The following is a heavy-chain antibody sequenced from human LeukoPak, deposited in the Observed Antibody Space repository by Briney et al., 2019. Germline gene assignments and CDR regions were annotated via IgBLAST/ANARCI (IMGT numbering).Heavy chain of an antibody. J-gene: IGHJ3*02. D-gene: IGHD3-22*01. CDR2: FYYSGST. Sequence: SEALSLTCTVSGGSISSTNYYWGWIRQPPGKGLEWIGSFYYSGSTYYNPSLKSRVTISVDTSKNQFSLKLSSVTAADTAVYYCARATYYYDSSGYWTLEFDFDIWGQGTMVTVSS. CDR1: GGSISSTNYY. CDR3: ARATYYYDSSGYWTLEFDFDI. V-gene: IGHV4-39*07.